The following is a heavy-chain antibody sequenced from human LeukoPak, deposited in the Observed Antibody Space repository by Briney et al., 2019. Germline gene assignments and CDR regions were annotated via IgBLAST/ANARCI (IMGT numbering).Heavy chain of an antibody. J-gene: IGHJ4*02. CDR2: IKQDGSEK. D-gene: IGHD3-10*01. CDR1: GFTFSSYW. Sequence: GGSLRLSCAASGFTFSSYWMSWVRQAPGRGLEWVANIKQDGSEKYYVDSVKGRFTISRDNAKNSLYLQMNTLRAEDTAVYYCAKDYFGSGSYYNANPYYFDYWGQGTLVTVSS. CDR3: AKDYFGSGSYYNANPYYFDY. V-gene: IGHV3-7*05.